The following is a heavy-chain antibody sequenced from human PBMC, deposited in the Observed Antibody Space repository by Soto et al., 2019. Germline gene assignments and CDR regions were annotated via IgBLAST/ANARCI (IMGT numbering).Heavy chain of an antibody. CDR2: ISYDGSNK. CDR3: ARGNMIVPKGY. D-gene: IGHD3-22*01. Sequence: QVQLVESGGGVVQPGRSLRLSCAASGFTFSSYAMHWVRQAPGKGLEWVAVISYDGSNKYYADSVKGRFTISRDNSKNTLYLQMNRLRAEDTAVYYCARGNMIVPKGYWGQGTLVTVSS. CDR1: GFTFSSYA. J-gene: IGHJ4*02. V-gene: IGHV3-30-3*01.